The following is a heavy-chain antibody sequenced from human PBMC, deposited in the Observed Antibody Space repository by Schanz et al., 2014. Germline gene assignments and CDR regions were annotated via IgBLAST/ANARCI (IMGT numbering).Heavy chain of an antibody. D-gene: IGHD3-16*01. V-gene: IGHV3-23*01. Sequence: EVQLLESGGGLVQPGGSLRLSCAASGFTFSSYAMSWVRQAPGKGLEWVSAISGRDGSTYYADSVRGRFTISRDNSKNTLYLQMNSLRAEDTALYYCTRVTISPGGHGLDVWGQGTTVTVSS. CDR2: ISGRDGST. CDR1: GFTFSSYA. J-gene: IGHJ6*02. CDR3: TRVTISPGGHGLDV.